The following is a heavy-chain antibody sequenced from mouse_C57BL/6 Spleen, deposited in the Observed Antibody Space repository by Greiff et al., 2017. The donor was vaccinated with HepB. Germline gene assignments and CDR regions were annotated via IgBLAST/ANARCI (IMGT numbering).Heavy chain of an antibody. J-gene: IGHJ3*01. D-gene: IGHD4-1*01. V-gene: IGHV1-64*01. CDR2: IHPNSGST. CDR3: ARELGEFAY. CDR1: GYTFTSYW. Sequence: QVQLKQPGAELVKPGASVKLSCKASGYTFTSYWMHWVKQRPGQGLEWIGMIHPNSGSTNYNEKFKSKATLTVDKSSSTAYMQLSSLTSEDSAVYYCARELGEFAYWGQGTLVTVSA.